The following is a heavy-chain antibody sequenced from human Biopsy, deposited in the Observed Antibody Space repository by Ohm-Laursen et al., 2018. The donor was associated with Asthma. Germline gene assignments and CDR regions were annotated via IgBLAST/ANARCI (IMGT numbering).Heavy chain of an antibody. J-gene: IGHJ4*02. CDR3: AKDKGGPRIGVAGTFDH. V-gene: IGHV3-53*01. D-gene: IGHD6-13*01. Sequence: SLRLSCAVSGFAVSRDHMFWVRQAPGKGLEWVSVIYSGGTSHTADSVRGRFTISRDNSKNTVYLQMNSLTGEDTAVYYCAKDKGGPRIGVAGTFDHWGQGTLVTVSS. CDR1: GFAVSRDH. CDR2: IYSGGTS.